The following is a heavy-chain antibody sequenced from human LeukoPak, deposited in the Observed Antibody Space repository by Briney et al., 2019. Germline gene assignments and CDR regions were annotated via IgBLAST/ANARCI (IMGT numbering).Heavy chain of an antibody. Sequence: ASVTVSCTASGGTFSSYAISWVRQAPGQGLEWMGRINPNSGGTNYAQKFQGRVTMTRDTSISTTYMELSRLRSDDTAVYYCARDLGPLNYDILTGNYNYYYGMDVWGQGTTVTVSS. CDR2: INPNSGGT. J-gene: IGHJ6*02. CDR1: GGTFSSYA. CDR3: ARDLGPLNYDILTGNYNYYYGMDV. V-gene: IGHV1-2*06. D-gene: IGHD3-9*01.